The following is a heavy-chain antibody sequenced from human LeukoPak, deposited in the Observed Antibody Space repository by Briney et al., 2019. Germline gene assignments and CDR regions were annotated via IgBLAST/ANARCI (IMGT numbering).Heavy chain of an antibody. CDR3: AKRLKRNYYYHYAMDV. J-gene: IGHJ6*02. D-gene: IGHD3-22*01. V-gene: IGHV3-23*01. CDR1: GFTFSSYW. Sequence: GGSLRLSCAASGFTFSSYWMSWVRQAPGKGLEWVSRIDDSGVIRSYADSVKGRFTISRDNSKMTLTLQMNSLRAEDTAVYYCAKRLKRNYYYHYAMDVWGQGTTVTVSS. CDR2: IDDSGVIR.